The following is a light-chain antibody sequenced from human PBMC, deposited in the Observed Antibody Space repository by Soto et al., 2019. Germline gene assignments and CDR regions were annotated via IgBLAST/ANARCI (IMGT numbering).Light chain of an antibody. J-gene: IGKJ1*01. CDR3: QQSNSYPWT. Sequence: DIAMTQSPSTLSASAGDRVTITCRASQSISPYLAWYQQKPGKAPKLLIYMASSLQSGVPSRFSGSGSGTEFTLTISSLQPDDFATYYCQQSNSYPWTFGQGTQVDIK. V-gene: IGKV1-5*03. CDR1: QSISPY. CDR2: MAS.